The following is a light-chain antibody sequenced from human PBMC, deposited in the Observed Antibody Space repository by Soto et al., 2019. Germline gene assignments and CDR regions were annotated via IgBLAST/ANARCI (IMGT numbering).Light chain of an antibody. V-gene: IGLV2-14*01. J-gene: IGLJ2*01. Sequence: QSVLTQPASVSGSPGQSITISCTGTSRDVGGYRYVSWYQQYPGKAPKLMIYEVTNRPSGVSNRFSGSKSGNTASLTISGLLSEDEADYYCSSFTSSNTLVFGGGTKVTVL. CDR2: EVT. CDR1: SRDVGGYRY. CDR3: SSFTSSNTLV.